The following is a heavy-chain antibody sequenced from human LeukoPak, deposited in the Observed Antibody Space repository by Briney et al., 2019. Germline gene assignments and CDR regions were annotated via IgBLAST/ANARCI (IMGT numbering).Heavy chain of an antibody. CDR3: AREAVGEMLEVGATTGRAFDI. Sequence: SETLSLTCAVYGGSFSDYYWSWIRQPPGKGLEWIGEINHSGSTNYNPSLKSRVTISVDTSKNQFSLKLSSVTAADTAVYYCAREAVGEMLEVGATTGRAFDIWGQGTMVPVSS. V-gene: IGHV4-34*01. CDR1: GGSFSDYY. D-gene: IGHD1-26*01. J-gene: IGHJ3*02. CDR2: INHSGST.